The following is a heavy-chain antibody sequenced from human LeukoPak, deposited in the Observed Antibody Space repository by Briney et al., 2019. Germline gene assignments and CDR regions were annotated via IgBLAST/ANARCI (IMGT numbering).Heavy chain of an antibody. D-gene: IGHD3-22*01. CDR1: GGSFSGYY. CDR3: ARGPYYYDSSGCLDY. J-gene: IGHJ4*02. V-gene: IGHV4-34*01. Sequence: SETLSLTCAVYGGSFSGYYWSWIRQPPAKGLQWIGEINHSGSTNYNPSLKSRVTISVDTSKNQFSLKLSSVTAADTAVYYCARGPYYYDSSGCLDYWGQGTLVTVSS. CDR2: INHSGST.